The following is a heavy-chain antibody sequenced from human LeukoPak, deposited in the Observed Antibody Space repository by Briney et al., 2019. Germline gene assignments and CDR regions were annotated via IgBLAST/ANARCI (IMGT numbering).Heavy chain of an antibody. J-gene: IGHJ6*03. CDR1: GFTFSSYA. V-gene: IGHV3-23*01. D-gene: IGHD2-8*01. CDR3: AKDRCSNGIGCYYYYMDV. CDR2: ISGSGGST. Sequence: GGSLRLSCAASGFTFSSYAMSWVRQAPGKGLEWVSAISGSGGSTYYADSVKGRFTISRDNSKNILYLQLNSLRAEDTAVYYCAKDRCSNGIGCYYYYMDVWGKGTTVTISS.